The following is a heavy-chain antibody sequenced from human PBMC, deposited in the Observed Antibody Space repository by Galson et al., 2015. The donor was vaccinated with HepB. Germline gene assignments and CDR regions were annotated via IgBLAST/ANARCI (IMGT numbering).Heavy chain of an antibody. D-gene: IGHD3-10*01. CDR3: ARANPYGSGSYTFDY. CDR2: VNSDGTTT. Sequence: SLRLSCAASGFTFSSYWMHWVRQAPGKGLEWVSRVNSDGTTTNYADSVKGRFTISRDNAKNTLNLQMNSLRAEDTAVYYCARANPYGSGSYTFDYWCQGTLVSVSS. J-gene: IGHJ4*02. CDR1: GFTFSSYW. V-gene: IGHV3-74*01.